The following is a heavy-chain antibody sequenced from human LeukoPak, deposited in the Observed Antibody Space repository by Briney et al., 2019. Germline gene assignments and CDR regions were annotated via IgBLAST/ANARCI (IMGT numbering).Heavy chain of an antibody. V-gene: IGHV3-7*03. Sequence: GGSLRLSCAASGFTFSSYWMSWVRQAPGKGLEWVANIKQHGSEKYYVDSVKGRVTISRDNAKNSLYLQMNSLRAEDTAVYYCAKETYYYGSGSDDWFDPWGQGTLVTVSS. CDR3: AKETYYYGSGSDDWFDP. CDR2: IKQHGSEK. J-gene: IGHJ5*02. D-gene: IGHD3-10*01. CDR1: GFTFSSYW.